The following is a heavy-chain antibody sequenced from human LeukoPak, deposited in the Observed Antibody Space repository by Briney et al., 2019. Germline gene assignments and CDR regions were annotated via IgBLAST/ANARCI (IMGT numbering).Heavy chain of an antibody. CDR3: ARDGEYSNNYYYYIDV. CDR1: GVTFSSYE. Sequence: PRGSLRLSCAASGVTFSSYEMNWVRQAPGKGLEWVLYISSSGSTIYYASSVKGRFTISRDNAKNSLYLQMNSLRADDTAVYYCARDGEYSNNYYYYIDVWGKGTTVTVS. CDR2: ISSSGSTI. V-gene: IGHV3-48*03. J-gene: IGHJ6*03. D-gene: IGHD2/OR15-2a*01.